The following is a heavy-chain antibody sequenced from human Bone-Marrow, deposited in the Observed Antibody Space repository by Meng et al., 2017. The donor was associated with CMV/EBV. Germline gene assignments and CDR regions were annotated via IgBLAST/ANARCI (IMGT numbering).Heavy chain of an antibody. D-gene: IGHD3-16*01. J-gene: IGHJ5*02. CDR1: GYTFTSYD. CDR2: MNPNSGDT. V-gene: IGHV1-8*01. CDR3: ARVGLRGAYWFDP. Sequence: ASVKVSCKASGYTFTSYDVNWVRQATGQGLEWMGWMNPNSGDTGYAQKFQGRVTMTRDTSISTAYMELSRLRSDDTAVYYCARVGLRGAYWFDPWGQGTLVTVSS.